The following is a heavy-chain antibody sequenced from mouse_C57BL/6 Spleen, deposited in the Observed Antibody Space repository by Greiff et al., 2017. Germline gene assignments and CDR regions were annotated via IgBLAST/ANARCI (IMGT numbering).Heavy chain of an antibody. D-gene: IGHD1-1*01. CDR3: ARQHGSSPYYFDY. J-gene: IGHJ2*01. Sequence: EVKLVESGGDLVKPGGSLKLSCAASGFTFSSYGMSWVRQTPDKRLEWVATISSGGSYTYYPDSVKGRFTISRDNAKNTLYLQMSSLKSEDTAMYYCARQHGSSPYYFDYWGQGTTLTVSS. V-gene: IGHV5-6*02. CDR1: GFTFSSYG. CDR2: ISSGGSYT.